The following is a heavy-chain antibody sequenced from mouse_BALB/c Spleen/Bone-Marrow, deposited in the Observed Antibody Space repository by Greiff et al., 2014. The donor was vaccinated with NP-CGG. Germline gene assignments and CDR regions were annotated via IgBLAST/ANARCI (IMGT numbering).Heavy chain of an antibody. J-gene: IGHJ4*01. CDR3: ARITTATGAMDY. V-gene: IGHV2-9*02. D-gene: IGHD1-2*01. Sequence: VQLQQSGPGLVAPSQSLSITCTVSGLSLTNYGVHWVRQPPGKGLEWLGVIWADGSTNYNSALMSRLSISKDNSKSQVFSKMNSLQTDDTAMYYCARITTATGAMDYWGQGTSVTVSS. CDR1: GLSLTNYG. CDR2: IWADGST.